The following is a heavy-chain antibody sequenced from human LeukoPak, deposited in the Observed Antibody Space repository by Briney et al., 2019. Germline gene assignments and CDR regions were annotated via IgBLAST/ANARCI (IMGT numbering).Heavy chain of an antibody. CDR2: IYYSGST. V-gene: IGHV4-59*01. Sequence: SETLSLTCTVSGGSISSYYWSWIRQPPGKGLEWIGYIYYSGSTNYNPSLESRVTISVDTSKNQFSLKLSSVTAADTAVYYCARGEAALGYWGQGTLVTVSS. D-gene: IGHD6-13*01. J-gene: IGHJ4*02. CDR1: GGSISSYY. CDR3: ARGEAALGY.